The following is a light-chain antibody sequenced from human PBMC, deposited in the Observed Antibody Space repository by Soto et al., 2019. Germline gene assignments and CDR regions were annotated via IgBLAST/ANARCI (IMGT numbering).Light chain of an antibody. V-gene: IGLV2-8*01. CDR2: EVT. CDR3: SSYAGSNNFVV. Sequence: QSALTQPPSASGSPGQSVTISCTGTSSDVGGYNYVSWYQQHPGKAPKLMIYEVTKRPSGVHDRFSGSKSGNTASLTVSGLQAEDEADYYCSSYAGSNNFVVFGGGTQLTVL. J-gene: IGLJ2*01. CDR1: SSDVGGYNY.